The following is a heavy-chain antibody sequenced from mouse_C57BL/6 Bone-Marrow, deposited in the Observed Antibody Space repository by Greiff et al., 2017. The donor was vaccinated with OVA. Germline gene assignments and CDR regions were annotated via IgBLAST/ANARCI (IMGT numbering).Heavy chain of an antibody. J-gene: IGHJ2*01. V-gene: IGHV1-81*01. Sequence: VQRVESGAELARPGASVKLSCKASGYTFTSYGISWVKQRTGQGLEWIGEIYPRSGNTYYNEKFKGKATLTADKSSSTAYMELRSLTSEDSAVYFCARCGYYFDYWGQGTALTVSS. CDR2: IYPRSGNT. D-gene: IGHD1-1*02. CDR1: GYTFTSYG. CDR3: ARCGYYFDY.